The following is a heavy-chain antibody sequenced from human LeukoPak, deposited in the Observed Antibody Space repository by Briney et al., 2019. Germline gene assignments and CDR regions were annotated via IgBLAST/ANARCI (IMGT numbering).Heavy chain of an antibody. V-gene: IGHV1-18*01. Sequence: ASVKVSCKASGYTFTSYGISWVRQAPGQGLEWMGWISAYNGDTNYAQKLQGRVTMTTDTSTSTAYMELRSLRSDDTAVYYCARDPYYDILTGYRGYDYWGQGTLVTVSS. J-gene: IGHJ4*02. CDR1: GYTFTSYG. CDR3: ARDPYYDILTGYRGYDY. CDR2: ISAYNGDT. D-gene: IGHD3-9*01.